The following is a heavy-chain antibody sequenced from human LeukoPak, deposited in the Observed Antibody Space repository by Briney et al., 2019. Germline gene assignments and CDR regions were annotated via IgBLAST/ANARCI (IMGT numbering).Heavy chain of an antibody. V-gene: IGHV3-74*01. Sequence: GGSLRLSCAASGFTFSAYWMHWVRQVPGKGPVWVSFIKSDERTTNYADSVKGRFTISRDNARNTVDLQMNNLRADDTAVYYCATGAKSGYEYWGQGTLSPSRQ. CDR1: GFTFSAYW. J-gene: IGHJ4*02. D-gene: IGHD5-12*01. CDR2: IKSDERTT. CDR3: ATGAKSGYEY.